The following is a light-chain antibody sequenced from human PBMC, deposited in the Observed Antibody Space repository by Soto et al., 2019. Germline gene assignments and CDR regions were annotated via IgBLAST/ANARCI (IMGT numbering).Light chain of an antibody. CDR3: AAWDDSLNGWV. V-gene: IGLV1-44*01. Sequence: QSVLTQPPSASGTPGQRVTISCSGSTSYIGSNSVNWYQQLPGTAPKLLLYSSDRRPSGVPDRFSGSKSGTSASLAINGLQPEDEADYYCAAWDDSLNGWVFGGGTKLTVL. CDR2: SSD. J-gene: IGLJ3*02. CDR1: TSYIGSNS.